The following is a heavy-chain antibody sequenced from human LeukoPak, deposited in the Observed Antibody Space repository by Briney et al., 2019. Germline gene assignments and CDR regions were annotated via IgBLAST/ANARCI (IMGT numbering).Heavy chain of an antibody. V-gene: IGHV4-39*01. J-gene: IGHJ4*02. Sequence: SETLSLTCTASGGSISSSSYYWGWIRQPPGKGLEWIGSIYYSGSTYYNPSLKSRVTISVDTSKNQFSLKLSSVTAADTAVYYCARWLLWFGEWHWGQGTLVTVSS. CDR2: IYYSGST. CDR1: GGSISSSSYY. D-gene: IGHD3-10*01. CDR3: ARWLLWFGEWH.